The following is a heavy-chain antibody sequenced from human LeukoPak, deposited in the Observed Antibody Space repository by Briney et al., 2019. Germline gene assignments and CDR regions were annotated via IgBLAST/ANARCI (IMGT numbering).Heavy chain of an antibody. CDR3: AREDYGSGAYYYYGMDV. Sequence: ASVKVSCKASGGTFSSYAISWVRQAPRQGLEWMGGIIPIFGTANYAQKFQGRVTITADESTSTAYMELSSLRSEDTAVYYCAREDYGSGAYYYYGMDVWGQGTTVTVSS. J-gene: IGHJ6*02. D-gene: IGHD3-10*01. CDR2: IIPIFGTA. CDR1: GGTFSSYA. V-gene: IGHV1-69*13.